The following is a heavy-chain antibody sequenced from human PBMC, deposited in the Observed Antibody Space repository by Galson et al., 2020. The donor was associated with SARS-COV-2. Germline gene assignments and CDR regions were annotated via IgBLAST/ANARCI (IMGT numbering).Heavy chain of an antibody. V-gene: IGHV3-30*04. CDR1: GFTFSNYV. CDR3: ARGGEWELAYYVGY. Sequence: GESLKISCAASGFTFSNYVMHWVRQAPGKGPEWVAVISSDGSNSFYADSLKGRFTISRDNSKSTLYLQMNSLRAEDTAVYYCARGGEWELAYYVGYWGQGTLVTVAS. CDR2: ISSDGSNS. D-gene: IGHD1-26*01. J-gene: IGHJ4*02.